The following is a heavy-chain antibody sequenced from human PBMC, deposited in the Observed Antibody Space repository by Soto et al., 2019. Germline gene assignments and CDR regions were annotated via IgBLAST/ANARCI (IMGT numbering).Heavy chain of an antibody. Sequence: GGSLRLSCAASGFTFSSYSMNWVRQAPGKGLEWVSYISSSSSTIYYADSVKGRFTISRDNAKNSLYLQMNSLRDEDTAVYYCASRLLWFGERSSYYGMDVWGQGTTVTVAS. V-gene: IGHV3-48*02. CDR2: ISSSSSTI. CDR3: ASRLLWFGERSSYYGMDV. J-gene: IGHJ6*02. D-gene: IGHD3-10*01. CDR1: GFTFSSYS.